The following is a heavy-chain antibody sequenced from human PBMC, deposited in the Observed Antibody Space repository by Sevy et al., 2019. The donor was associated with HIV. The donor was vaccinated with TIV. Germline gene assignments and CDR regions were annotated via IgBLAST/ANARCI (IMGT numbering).Heavy chain of an antibody. Sequence: SETLSLTCSVSYGPISAYYWNWIRQSPGKGLEWIGHIHYSGSTNYNPSFKSRVTMSLDTSKNQFSLQLNSVTAADTALYYCARAPPVRSGDDSLNWFDPWGRGTLVTVSS. CDR3: ARAPPVRSGDDSLNWFDP. CDR2: IHYSGST. D-gene: IGHD5-12*01. J-gene: IGHJ5*02. CDR1: YGPISAYY. V-gene: IGHV4-59*01.